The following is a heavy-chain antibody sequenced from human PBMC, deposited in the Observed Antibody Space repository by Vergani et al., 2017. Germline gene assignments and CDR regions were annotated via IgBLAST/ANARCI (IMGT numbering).Heavy chain of an antibody. CDR2: IRYEGSNK. D-gene: IGHD6-19*01. J-gene: IGHJ4*02. CDR1: GFTFSSYG. CDR3: AKDRIAVAGMDY. V-gene: IGHV3-30*02. Sequence: QVQLVESGGGVVQPGGSLRLSCAASGFTFSSYGMHWVRQAPGKGREWVAFIRYEGSNKYYADSVKGRFTISRDNSKNTLYLQMNSLRAEDTAVYYCAKDRIAVAGMDYWGQGTLVTVSS.